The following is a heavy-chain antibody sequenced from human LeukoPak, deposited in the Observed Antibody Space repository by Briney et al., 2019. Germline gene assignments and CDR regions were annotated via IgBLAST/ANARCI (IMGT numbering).Heavy chain of an antibody. CDR2: IIPIFGTA. Sequence: SVKVSCKASGGTFSSYAISWVRRAPGQGLEWMGGIIPIFGTANYAQKFQGRVTITTDESTSTAYMELSSLRSEDTAVYYCARERTGGATGAFDIWGQGTMVTVSS. V-gene: IGHV1-69*05. CDR3: ARERTGGATGAFDI. D-gene: IGHD1-26*01. CDR1: GGTFSSYA. J-gene: IGHJ3*02.